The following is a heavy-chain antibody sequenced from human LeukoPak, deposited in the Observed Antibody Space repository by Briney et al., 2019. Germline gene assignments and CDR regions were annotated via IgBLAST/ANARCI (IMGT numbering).Heavy chain of an antibody. D-gene: IGHD1-26*01. V-gene: IGHV3-53*01. J-gene: IGHJ4*02. CDR3: ARGRLGSGSYDY. Sequence: GGSLRLSCAASGFTFSSYTMHWIRQAPGKGLEWVSVIYSGGSTYYADSVKGRFTISRDNSKNTLYLQMNSLRAEDTAVYYCARGRLGSGSYDYWGQGTLVTVSS. CDR2: IYSGGST. CDR1: GFTFSSYT.